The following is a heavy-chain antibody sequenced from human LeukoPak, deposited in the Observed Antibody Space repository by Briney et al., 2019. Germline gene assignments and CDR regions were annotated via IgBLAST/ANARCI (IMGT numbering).Heavy chain of an antibody. CDR1: GGSISHYY. CDR2: VSYSGST. D-gene: IGHD2-2*02. J-gene: IGHJ4*02. CDR3: ASIRYCSSTSCYRRVYYFDY. Sequence: SETLSLTCIVSGGSISHYYWTWIRQPPGKGLEWIGYVSYSGSTNYNPSLKSRVTISVDTSKNQFSLKLSSVTAADTAVYYCASIRYCSSTSCYRRVYYFDYWGQGTLVTVSS. V-gene: IGHV4-59*08.